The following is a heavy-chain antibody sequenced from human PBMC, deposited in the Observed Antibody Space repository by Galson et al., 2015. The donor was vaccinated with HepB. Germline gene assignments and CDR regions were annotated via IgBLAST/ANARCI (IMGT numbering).Heavy chain of an antibody. V-gene: IGHV3-11*06. CDR1: GFTFSGYY. Sequence: SLRLSCAASGFTFSGYYMSWLRQAPGKGLEWVSYISSRSSNTNYADAVKGRFTISRDNAKNSLYLQMNSLRAEDTAVYYCARDTTYYYGSGSLWGQGTLVTVSS. CDR2: ISSRSSNT. D-gene: IGHD3-10*01. CDR3: ARDTTYYYGSGSL. J-gene: IGHJ4*02.